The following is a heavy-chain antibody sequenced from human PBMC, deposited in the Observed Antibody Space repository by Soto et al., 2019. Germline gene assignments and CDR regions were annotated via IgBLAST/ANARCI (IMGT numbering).Heavy chain of an antibody. CDR1: GYTFTSYD. V-gene: IGHV1-8*01. D-gene: IGHD3-3*01. J-gene: IGHJ4*02. CDR2: MNPNSGNT. Sequence: QVQLVQSGAEVKKPGASVKVSCKASGYTFTSYDINWVRQATGQGLEWMGWMNPNSGNTGYAQKFQGRVTMTRNTSXRXXYMELSSLRSEDTAVYYCARTYYDFWSGYYTSIDYWGQGTLVTVSS. CDR3: ARTYYDFWSGYYTSIDY.